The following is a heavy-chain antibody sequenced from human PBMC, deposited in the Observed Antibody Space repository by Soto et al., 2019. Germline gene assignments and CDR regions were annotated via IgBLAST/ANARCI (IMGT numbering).Heavy chain of an antibody. D-gene: IGHD7-27*01. CDR3: AKDKGLTGDAFDI. J-gene: IGHJ3*02. CDR2: ISYDGSNK. V-gene: IGHV3-30*18. Sequence: GGSLRLSCAASGFTFSSYGMHWVRQAPGKGLEWVAVISYDGSNKYYADSVKGRFTISRDNSKNTLYLQMNSLRAEDTAVYYCAKDKGLTGDAFDIWGQGTMVTVSS. CDR1: GFTFSSYG.